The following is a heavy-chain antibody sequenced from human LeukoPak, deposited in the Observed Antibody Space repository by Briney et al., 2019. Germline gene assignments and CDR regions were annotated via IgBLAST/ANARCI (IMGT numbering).Heavy chain of an antibody. CDR2: INYSGST. J-gene: IGHJ5*02. Sequence: SETLSLTCTVSGGSISSYYWSWIRQPPGKGLEWIGYINYSGSTNYNPSLKSRVTMSVDTSKNQFSLKLSSVTAADTAMYYCAREGRQDYVYFAPWVQGSLVTVSS. CDR1: GGSISSYY. D-gene: IGHD3-9*01. V-gene: IGHV4-59*01. CDR3: AREGRQDYVYFAP.